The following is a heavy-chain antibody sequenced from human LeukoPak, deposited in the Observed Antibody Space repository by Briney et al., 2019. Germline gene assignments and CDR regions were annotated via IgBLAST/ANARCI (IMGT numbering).Heavy chain of an antibody. V-gene: IGHV1-18*01. CDR3: ARVPRGDYYDDFDY. CDR1: GYTFTSYG. CDR2: ISAYNGNT. Sequence: ASVKVSCKASGYTFTSYGISWLRQAPGQGLEWMGWISAYNGNTNYAQKLQGRVTMTTDTSTSTAYMELRSLRSDDTAVYYCARVPRGDYYDDFDYWGQGTLVTVSS. D-gene: IGHD3-22*01. J-gene: IGHJ4*02.